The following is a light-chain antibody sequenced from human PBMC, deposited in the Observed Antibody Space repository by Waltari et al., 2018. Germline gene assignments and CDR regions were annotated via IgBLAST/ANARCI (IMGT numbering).Light chain of an antibody. V-gene: IGKV3-15*01. J-gene: IGKJ1*01. CDR1: QSVRSN. Sequence: IVMTQSPVTLSVSPGERATLSCRASQSVRSNLAWYQQKPGQAPRLLIYGASTRATGIPARFSGSGSGTEFTLTISSLQSEDFAVYYCQQYNNWWTFGQGTKVEIK. CDR3: QQYNNWWT. CDR2: GAS.